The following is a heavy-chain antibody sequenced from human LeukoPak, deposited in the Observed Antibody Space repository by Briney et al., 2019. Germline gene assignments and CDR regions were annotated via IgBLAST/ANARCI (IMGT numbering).Heavy chain of an antibody. CDR1: GGSISSGGYY. CDR3: ARDMDYYDSSGLWD. V-gene: IGHV4-61*08. J-gene: IGHJ4*01. CDR2: IYYSGST. D-gene: IGHD3-22*01. Sequence: SETLSLTCTVSGGSISSGGYYWSWIRQHPGRGLEWIGYIYYSGSTNYNPSLKSRVTISVDTSKNQFSLKLSSVTAADTAVYYCARDMDYYDSSGLWDWGQGTLVTVSS.